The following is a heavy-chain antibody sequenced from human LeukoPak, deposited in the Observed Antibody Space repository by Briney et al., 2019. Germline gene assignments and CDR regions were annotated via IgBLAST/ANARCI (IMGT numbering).Heavy chain of an antibody. CDR1: GFTFSSYE. D-gene: IGHD4-17*01. V-gene: IGHV3-48*03. J-gene: IGHJ4*02. CDR3: ASLYGDYGADY. CDR2: ISSSGSTI. Sequence: GGSLRFSCAASGFTFSSYEMNWVRQAPGKGLEWVSYISSSGSTIYYADSVKGRFTISRDNAKNSLYLQMNSLRAEDTAVYYCASLYGDYGADYWGQGTLVTVSS.